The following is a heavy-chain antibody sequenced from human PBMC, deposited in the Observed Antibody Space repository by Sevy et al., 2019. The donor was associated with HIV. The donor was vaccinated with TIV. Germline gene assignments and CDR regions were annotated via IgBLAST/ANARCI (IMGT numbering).Heavy chain of an antibody. Sequence: GGSLRLSCAASGFSFRSYWMTWVRQAPGKGLEWVASIYQDGSEKYYMDSVKGRFTVSRDNAKNSLFLQMNSLRVEDTAVYYCAREASYGDYMLSYYYAMDVWGQGTTVTFSS. J-gene: IGHJ6*02. CDR3: AREASYGDYMLSYYYAMDV. CDR1: GFSFRSYW. CDR2: IYQDGSEK. V-gene: IGHV3-7*01. D-gene: IGHD4-17*01.